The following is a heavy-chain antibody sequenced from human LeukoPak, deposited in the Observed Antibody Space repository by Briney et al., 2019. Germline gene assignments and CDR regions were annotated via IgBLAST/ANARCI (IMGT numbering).Heavy chain of an antibody. CDR2: IYVTGT. V-gene: IGHV4-59*08. D-gene: IGHD3-16*02. J-gene: IGHJ6*03. CDR1: GGSIGTYY. Sequence: SESLSLTCTVSGGSIGTYYWSWIRQSPGKGLEWIGYIYVTGTRYNPYLQSRVTISVDRSRNQFFLKMSSVTAADTAVYYCARHIGGGIEDMDVWGKGTKVIVSS. CDR3: ARHIGGGIEDMDV.